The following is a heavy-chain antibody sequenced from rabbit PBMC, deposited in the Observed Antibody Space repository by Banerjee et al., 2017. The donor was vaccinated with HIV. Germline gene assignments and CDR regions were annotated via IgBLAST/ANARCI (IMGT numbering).Heavy chain of an antibody. CDR2: IYAGSSGST. Sequence: QSLQESGGGLVKPGASLTLTCTASGFSFSSSYWICWVRQAPGKGLEWIACIYAGSSGSTYYASWAKGRFTISKTSTTMTLQMTSLTAADTATYFCARGDGSFGYLIYPYVLWGPGTLVTVS. CDR1: GFSFSSSYW. D-gene: IGHD6-1*01. V-gene: IGHV1S40*01. CDR3: ARGDGSFGYLIYPYVL. J-gene: IGHJ4*01.